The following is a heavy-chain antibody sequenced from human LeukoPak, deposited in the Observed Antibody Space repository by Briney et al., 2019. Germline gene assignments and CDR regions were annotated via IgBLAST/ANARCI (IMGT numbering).Heavy chain of an antibody. CDR3: ARNFDY. CDR1: GGSIRSSSYY. Sequence: SETLSLTCTVSGGSIRSSSYYWGWIRQPPGMGLEWIGTIHYSGSSFYNPSLKSRLTISVDTSKNQFSLKLTSVTTADTAVYYCARNFDYWGQGTLVTVSS. CDR2: IHYSGSS. J-gene: IGHJ4*02. V-gene: IGHV4-39*07.